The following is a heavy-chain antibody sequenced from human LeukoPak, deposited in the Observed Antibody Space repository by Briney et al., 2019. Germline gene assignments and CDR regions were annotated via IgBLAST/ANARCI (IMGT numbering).Heavy chain of an antibody. D-gene: IGHD6-6*01. Sequence: SETLSLTCNVLGFSISSDYYWGWIRQPPGEGLEWTATIYHDGSTYYNPSLKGRVIISLDTSKNQFSLKLSSVTAADTAVYYCARHRGSSSLFDYWGQGTLVTVSS. V-gene: IGHV4-38-2*02. CDR2: IYHDGST. CDR1: GFSISSDYY. J-gene: IGHJ4*02. CDR3: ARHRGSSSLFDY.